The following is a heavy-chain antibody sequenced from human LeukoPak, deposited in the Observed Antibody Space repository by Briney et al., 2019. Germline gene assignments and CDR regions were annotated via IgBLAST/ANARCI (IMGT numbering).Heavy chain of an antibody. J-gene: IGHJ4*02. Sequence: SVTVSCKASGGTFSTYGVSWVRQAPGQGLEWMGGIIPIFGKADYAQKFQDRVTITADESTSTAYMELSSLRSEDTALYYCARAGEYCSGGSCCSGVYFDYWGQGTPVTVSS. D-gene: IGHD2-15*01. CDR1: GGTFSTYG. CDR2: IIPIFGKA. V-gene: IGHV1-69*01. CDR3: ARAGEYCSGGSCCSGVYFDY.